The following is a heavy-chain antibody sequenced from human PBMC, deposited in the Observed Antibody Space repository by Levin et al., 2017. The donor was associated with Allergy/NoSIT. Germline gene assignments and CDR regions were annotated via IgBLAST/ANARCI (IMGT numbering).Heavy chain of an antibody. V-gene: IGHV2-5*02. D-gene: IGHD2-21*01. CDR3: VQRPTTGYSHFDY. J-gene: IGHJ4*02. Sequence: SGPTLVKPTQTLTLTCTFSGFSLTTSGVGVGWVRQPPGKALEWLALIYWDDDKHYSPSLRSRLTIAKDTSKSQVVLTMTKMDPVDTATYYCVQRPTTGYSHFDYWGQGTLVTVDS. CDR2: IYWDDDK. CDR1: GFSLTTSGVG.